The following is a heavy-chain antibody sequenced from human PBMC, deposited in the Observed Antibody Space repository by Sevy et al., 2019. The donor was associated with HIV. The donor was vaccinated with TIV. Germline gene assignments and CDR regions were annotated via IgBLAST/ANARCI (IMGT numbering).Heavy chain of an antibody. CDR2: FDPEDGET. Sequence: ASVKVSCRVSGYTLTELSMHWVRQAPGKGLEWMGGFDPEDGETIYAQKFQGRVTMTEDTSTDTAYMELGSLRSEDTAVYYCATDYCTNGVCSPSAFDYWGQGTLVTVSS. CDR1: GYTLTELS. D-gene: IGHD2-8*01. V-gene: IGHV1-24*01. CDR3: ATDYCTNGVCSPSAFDY. J-gene: IGHJ4*02.